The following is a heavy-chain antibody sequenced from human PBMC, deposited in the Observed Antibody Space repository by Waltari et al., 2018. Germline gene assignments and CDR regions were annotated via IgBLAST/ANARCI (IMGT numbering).Heavy chain of an antibody. CDR2: IQQNGSEK. V-gene: IGHV3-7*01. CDR1: GFSFSRSW. CDR3: ARDLVATPP. D-gene: IGHD2-21*02. Sequence: EVQLVESGGDLVQPGGSLRLSCAASGFSFSRSWMTWVRQTPGKGWEWVGNIQQNGSEKWYADSVKGRFTISRDNAMNLVYLQMNSLRVEDTAVYYCARDLVATPPWGQGTLVTVSS. J-gene: IGHJ5*02.